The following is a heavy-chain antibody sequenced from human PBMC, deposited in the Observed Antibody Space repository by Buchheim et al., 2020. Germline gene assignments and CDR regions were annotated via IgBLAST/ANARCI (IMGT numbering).Heavy chain of an antibody. V-gene: IGHV3-74*01. CDR3: VRDLVGGSDY. J-gene: IGHJ4*02. Sequence: EVQLVESGGGLIQPGGSLRLSCAASGFTFSRFWMHWVRQAPGKGLVWVSRIDEYGTITNYADSAKGRFTISRDNARNTLYLQMNSLRVEDTAVYYCVRDLVGGSDYWGQGIL. CDR2: IDEYGTIT. D-gene: IGHD6-25*01. CDR1: GFTFSRFW.